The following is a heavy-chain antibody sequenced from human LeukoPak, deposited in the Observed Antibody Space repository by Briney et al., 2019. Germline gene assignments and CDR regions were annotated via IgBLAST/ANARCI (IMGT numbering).Heavy chain of an antibody. V-gene: IGHV3-30*02. Sequence: GGSLRLSCEASGFTFSSYAMHWVRQAPGKGLEWVAFIRYDERNKYYSDSVKGRFTISRDNSKNTLYLQMNGLRAEDTAVYYCAKSFYYAFEYWGQGTLVTVSS. D-gene: IGHD3-22*01. CDR1: GFTFSSYA. CDR2: IRYDERNK. J-gene: IGHJ4*02. CDR3: AKSFYYAFEY.